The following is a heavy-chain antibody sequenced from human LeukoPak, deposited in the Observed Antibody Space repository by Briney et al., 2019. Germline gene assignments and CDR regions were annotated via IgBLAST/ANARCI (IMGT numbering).Heavy chain of an antibody. D-gene: IGHD6-25*01. CDR3: ARGGRLNWFDP. J-gene: IGHJ5*02. CDR2: ISYSGST. Sequence: PSETLSLTCTVSGDSISSSYWSWIRQPPGKGLEWIGYISYSGSTSSNPSLRSRVTISVDTSKNQFSLRLTSVTAADTAMYYCARGGRLNWFDPWGQGTLVTVSS. V-gene: IGHV4-59*01. CDR1: GDSISSSY.